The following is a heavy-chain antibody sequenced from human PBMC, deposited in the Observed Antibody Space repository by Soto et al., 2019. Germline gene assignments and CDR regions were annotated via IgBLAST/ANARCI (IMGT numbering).Heavy chain of an antibody. Sequence: GESLKISCKGSGYSFTSYWISWVRQMPGKGLEWMGRIDPSDSYTNYSPSFQGHVTISADKSISTAYLQWSSLKASDTAMYYCASPSYSSSLYYYYGMDVWGQGTTVTVSS. D-gene: IGHD6-6*01. V-gene: IGHV5-10-1*01. CDR2: IDPSDSYT. CDR1: GYSFTSYW. CDR3: ASPSYSSSLYYYYGMDV. J-gene: IGHJ6*02.